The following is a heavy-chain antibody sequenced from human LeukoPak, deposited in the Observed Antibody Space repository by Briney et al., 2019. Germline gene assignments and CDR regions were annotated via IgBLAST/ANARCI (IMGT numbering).Heavy chain of an antibody. V-gene: IGHV4-34*01. D-gene: IGHD2-15*01. CDR3: ARGGGGSYYFDY. J-gene: IGHJ4*02. Sequence: PSETLSLTCAVYGGXFSGYYWSWIRQPPGKGLEWIGEINHSGSTNYNPSLKSRVTISVDTSKNQFSLKLSSVTAADTAVYYCARGGGGSYYFDYWGQGTLVTVSS. CDR2: INHSGST. CDR1: GGXFSGYY.